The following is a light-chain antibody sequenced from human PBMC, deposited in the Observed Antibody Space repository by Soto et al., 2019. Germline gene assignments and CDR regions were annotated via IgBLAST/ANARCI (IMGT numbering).Light chain of an antibody. CDR3: QHRSNWPRVI. V-gene: IGKV3-11*01. CDR1: QSVNTN. J-gene: IGKJ3*01. Sequence: EIVLTQSPATLSFSAGERATLSCRASQSVNTNVAWYQQVPGQVPRLLIYDASNRATGIPARFSGSGSVTDFTLTISSLEPEDFAVSYCQHRSNWPRVIFGPGTKVDFK. CDR2: DAS.